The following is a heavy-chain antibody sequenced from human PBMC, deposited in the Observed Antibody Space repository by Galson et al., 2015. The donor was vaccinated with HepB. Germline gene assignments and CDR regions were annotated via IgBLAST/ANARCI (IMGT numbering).Heavy chain of an antibody. V-gene: IGHV1-18*01. Sequence: SVKVSCKASGYAFFTYSITWVRQAPGQGLEWMGWISPYSRDTNCARKLQGRVTMTTDTFTNTAYMELRSLRSDDTAIYYCARGALVVVVGATQNNWFDPWGQGTLVTVSS. CDR1: GYAFFTYS. D-gene: IGHD2-15*01. CDR2: ISPYSRDT. J-gene: IGHJ5*02. CDR3: ARGALVVVVGATQNNWFDP.